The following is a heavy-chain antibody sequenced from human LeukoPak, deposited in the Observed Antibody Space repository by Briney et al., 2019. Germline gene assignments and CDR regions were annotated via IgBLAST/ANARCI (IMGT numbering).Heavy chain of an antibody. D-gene: IGHD3-9*01. J-gene: IGHJ6*02. V-gene: IGHV3-64D*06. CDR2: ISSNGDST. Sequence: GGSLRLSCSASGFTFSTYAMHWVRQAPGKGLEYVSVISSNGDSTYNADSVKGRFTISRDNSKNTLYLQMSSLRPEDTAVYYCVKGSYDTSNYYYGMDVWGQGTTVTVS. CDR1: GFTFSTYA. CDR3: VKGSYDTSNYYYGMDV.